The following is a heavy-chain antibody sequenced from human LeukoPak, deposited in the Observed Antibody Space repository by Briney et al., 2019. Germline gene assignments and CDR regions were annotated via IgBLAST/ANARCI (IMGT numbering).Heavy chain of an antibody. Sequence: GGSLRLSCAASRFTVSNNYMSWVRQAPGKGLEWVSVIYGGGSAYYPDSMKGRFTISRDNSKNTLYLQMNSLRAEDTAVYYCATTASGGHYNYFDHWGQGTLVTVSS. CDR3: ATTASGGHYNYFDH. J-gene: IGHJ4*02. CDR2: IYGGGSA. D-gene: IGHD3-10*01. CDR1: RFTVSNNY. V-gene: IGHV3-66*02.